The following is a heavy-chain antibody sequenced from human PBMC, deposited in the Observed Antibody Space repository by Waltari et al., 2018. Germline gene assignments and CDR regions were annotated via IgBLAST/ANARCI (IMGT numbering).Heavy chain of an antibody. CDR2: VHHSGKT. CDR3: AGDRAIGLFFDY. Sequence: QLQLQESGQGLVKPSGTLSLTCAVPGDSVSGNYWWSWVRQSPEKGLEWIGQVHHSGKTHYNPSIQSRVTISVDSPKNHFSLTLKSVTAADTAVYYCAGDRAIGLFFDYWGRGTLVTVSS. V-gene: IGHV4-4*02. J-gene: IGHJ4*02. D-gene: IGHD2-2*01. CDR1: GDSVSGNYW.